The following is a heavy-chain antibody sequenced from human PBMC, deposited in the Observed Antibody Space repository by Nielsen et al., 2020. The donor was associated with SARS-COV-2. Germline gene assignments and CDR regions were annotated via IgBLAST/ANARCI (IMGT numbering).Heavy chain of an antibody. CDR3: ARSVKEYVRTYYDFWSGYYPYYYGIDV. CDR1: GGTFSSYA. CDR2: IIPIFGTA. Sequence: SVKVSCKASGGTFSSYAISWVRQAPGQGLEWMGGIIPIFGTANYAQKFQGRVTITADESTSTAYMELSSLRSEDTAVYYCARSVKEYVRTYYDFWSGYYPYYYGIDVWGQGTTVTVSS. D-gene: IGHD3-3*01. V-gene: IGHV1-69*13. J-gene: IGHJ6*02.